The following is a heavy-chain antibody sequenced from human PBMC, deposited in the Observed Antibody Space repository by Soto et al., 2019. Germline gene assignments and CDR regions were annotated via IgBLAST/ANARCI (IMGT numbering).Heavy chain of an antibody. CDR1: GGTFSSYA. Sequence: QVQLVQSGAEVKKPGSSVKVSCKASGGTFSSYAISWVRQAPGQGLEWMGGIIPIFGTANYAQKFQGRVTITAAESTSTAYMELSSLRSEDTAGYYCARETSRGGVFDCWGQGTLVTVSS. CDR2: IIPIFGTA. CDR3: ARETSRGGVFDC. D-gene: IGHD3-16*01. J-gene: IGHJ4*02. V-gene: IGHV1-69*12.